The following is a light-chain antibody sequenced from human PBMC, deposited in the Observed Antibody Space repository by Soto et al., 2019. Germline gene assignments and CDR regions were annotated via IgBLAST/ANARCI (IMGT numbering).Light chain of an antibody. Sequence: DIQMTQSPSSLSASVGDRVTITCRASQSISSYLNWYQQKPGKAPKLLIYAASSLQSGVPSRFSGSGSGTDFSLTISSLQPEDFATYYGQQRGTFGHGTKVEIK. CDR1: QSISSY. CDR3: QQRGT. J-gene: IGKJ1*01. CDR2: AAS. V-gene: IGKV1-39*01.